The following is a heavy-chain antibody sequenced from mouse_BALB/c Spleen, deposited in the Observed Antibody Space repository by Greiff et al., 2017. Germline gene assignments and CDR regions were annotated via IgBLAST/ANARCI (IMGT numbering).Heavy chain of an antibody. CDR3: ARHRGFAY. J-gene: IGHJ3*01. V-gene: IGHV5-12-1*01. CDR1: GFAFSSYD. D-gene: IGHD3-3*01. CDR2: ISSGGGST. Sequence: DVKLVESGGGLVKPGGSLKLSCAASGFAFSSYDMSWVRQTPEKRLEWVAYISSGGGSTYYPDTVKGRFTISRDNAKNTLYLQMSSLKSEDTAMYYCARHRGFAYWGQGTLVTVSA.